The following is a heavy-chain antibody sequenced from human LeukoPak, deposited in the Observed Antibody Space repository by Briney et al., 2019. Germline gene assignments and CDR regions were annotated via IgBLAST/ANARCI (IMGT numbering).Heavy chain of an antibody. Sequence: PSQTLSLTCAVSGGSISSGGYSWSWIRQPPGKGLEWIGYIYHSGSTNYNPSLKSRVTISVDTSKNQFSLKLSSVTAADTAVYYCAREATVVTPLSDWGQGTLVTVSS. CDR2: IYHSGST. D-gene: IGHD4-17*01. CDR3: AREATVVTPLSD. CDR1: GGSISSGGYS. V-gene: IGHV4-30-2*01. J-gene: IGHJ4*02.